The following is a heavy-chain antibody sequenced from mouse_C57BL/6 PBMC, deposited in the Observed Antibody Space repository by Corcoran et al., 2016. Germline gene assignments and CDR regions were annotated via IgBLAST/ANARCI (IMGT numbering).Heavy chain of an antibody. V-gene: IGHV1-80*01. CDR2: IYPGDGDT. CDR3: YSRNYGSSFDY. J-gene: IGHJ2*01. Sequence: QVQLQQSGAELVKPGASVKLSCKASGYAFSSYEMNWVKQRPGKGLEWIGQIYPGDGDTNYNGKFKGKATLTADKSSSTAYMQLSSLTSEDSAVYVCYSRNYGSSFDYWGQGTTLTVSS. D-gene: IGHD1-2*01. CDR1: GYAFSSYE.